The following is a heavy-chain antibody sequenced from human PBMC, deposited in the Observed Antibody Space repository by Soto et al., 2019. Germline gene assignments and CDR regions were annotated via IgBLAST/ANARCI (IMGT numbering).Heavy chain of an antibody. Sequence: SGPTLVNPTQTLTLTCTFSGFSLSTSGVGVGWIRQPPGKALEWLALIYWDDDKRYSPSLKSRLTITKDTSKNQVVLTMTNMDPVDTATYYCAHRLPTVTPVLAAAGLFDYWGQGTLVTVSS. V-gene: IGHV2-5*02. CDR2: IYWDDDK. CDR1: GFSLSTSGVG. CDR3: AHRLPTVTPVLAAAGLFDY. J-gene: IGHJ4*02. D-gene: IGHD6-13*01.